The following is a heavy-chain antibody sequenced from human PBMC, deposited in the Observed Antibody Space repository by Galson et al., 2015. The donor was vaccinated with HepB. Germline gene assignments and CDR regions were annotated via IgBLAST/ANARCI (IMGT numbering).Heavy chain of an antibody. CDR1: GCTCSGCG. CDR2: ISDDGNNK. Sequence: SLRLSCAVDGCTCSGCGRHWVAQAPRAGLGGVALISDDGNNKYYADSVKGRFAVSRDNSNNTLFLQMNSLRAEDTAVYYCAKDAEALAGPLGYYYNYVLDVWGPGTTVTVSS. V-gene: IGHV3-30*18. CDR3: AKDAEALAGPLGYYYNYVLDV. D-gene: IGHD6-19*01. J-gene: IGHJ6*02.